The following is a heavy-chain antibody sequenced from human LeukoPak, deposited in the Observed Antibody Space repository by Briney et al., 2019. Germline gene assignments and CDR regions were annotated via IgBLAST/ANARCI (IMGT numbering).Heavy chain of an antibody. D-gene: IGHD3-9*01. Sequence: GGSLRLSCAASGFTFSLYWMNWVSRAPGKGLEWVANIKQDGSEKNYVDSVKGRFTISRDNAKNSLYLQMNNLRVEDTAMYYCAGGTGFIIKDWGQGTLVTVSS. CDR1: GFTFSLYW. J-gene: IGHJ4*02. CDR3: AGGTGFIIKD. CDR2: IKQDGSEK. V-gene: IGHV3-7*03.